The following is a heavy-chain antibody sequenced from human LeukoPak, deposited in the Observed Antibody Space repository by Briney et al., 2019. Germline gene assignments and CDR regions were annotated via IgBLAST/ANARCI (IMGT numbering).Heavy chain of an antibody. V-gene: IGHV3-21*01. D-gene: IGHD6-19*01. CDR2: ISSSSYI. CDR3: ARAGFVIAVAGQDAFDI. J-gene: IGHJ3*02. CDR1: GFTFSSYS. Sequence: GGSLRLSCAASGFTFSSYSMNWVRQAPGKGLEWVSSISSSSYIYYADSVKGRFTISRDNAKNSLYLQMNSLRAEDTAVYYCARAGFVIAVAGQDAFDIWGQGTMVTVSS.